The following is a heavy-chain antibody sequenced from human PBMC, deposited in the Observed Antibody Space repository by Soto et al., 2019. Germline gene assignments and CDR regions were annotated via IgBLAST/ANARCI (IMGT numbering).Heavy chain of an antibody. CDR3: ARAVAVPAAVDY. CDR2: INAGNGNT. V-gene: IGHV1-3*05. CDR1: GYTFTGYA. Sequence: QVQLVQSGAEEKKPGASVKVSCKASGYTFTGYAMTWVRQAPGQRLEWMGWINAGNGNTKYSQKFQGRVTITRDTSAGAAYMELSSLSSEDTAVYYCARAVAVPAAVDYWGQGTLVTVSS. J-gene: IGHJ4*02. D-gene: IGHD6-19*01.